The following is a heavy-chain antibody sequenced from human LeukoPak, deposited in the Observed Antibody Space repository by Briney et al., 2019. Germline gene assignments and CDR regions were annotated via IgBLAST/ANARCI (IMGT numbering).Heavy chain of an antibody. CDR3: ARVQSRLSWFDP. CDR2: INHSGNT. CDR1: SGSFSGYY. J-gene: IGHJ5*02. Sequence: PSETLSLTCAVYSGSFSGYYWSWIRQPPGKGLEWIGEINHSGNTNYNPSLKSRVTISLDTSKNQFSLKLSSVTAADTAVYYCARVQSRLSWFDPWGQGTLVTVSS. V-gene: IGHV4-34*01.